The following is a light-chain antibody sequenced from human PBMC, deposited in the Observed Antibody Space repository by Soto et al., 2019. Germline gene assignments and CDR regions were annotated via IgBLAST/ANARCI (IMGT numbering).Light chain of an antibody. CDR2: EVS. J-gene: IGLJ3*02. CDR3: SSYTSSSTRV. V-gene: IGLV2-14*01. CDR1: SSDVGGYNY. Sequence: QSALTQPASVSGSPGQSITISCTGTSSDVGGYNYVSWYQQHPGKAPKLIIYEVSTRPSGVSNRFSGSKSGNTASLTISGLQAEDEADYYCSSYTSSSTRVFGGGTQLTVL.